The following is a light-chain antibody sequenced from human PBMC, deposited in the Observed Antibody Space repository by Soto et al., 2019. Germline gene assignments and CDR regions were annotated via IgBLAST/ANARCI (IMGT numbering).Light chain of an antibody. Sequence: QSVLTQPASVSGSPGQSITISCTGTSRDIGGYNYVSWYQQHPGKAPKLLIYDASNRPSGISDRFSGSKSGNTASLTISGLQAEDEADYYCSSYTTISTPSYVFGTGTKVTVL. CDR1: SRDIGGYNY. CDR3: SSYTTISTPSYV. V-gene: IGLV2-14*01. J-gene: IGLJ1*01. CDR2: DAS.